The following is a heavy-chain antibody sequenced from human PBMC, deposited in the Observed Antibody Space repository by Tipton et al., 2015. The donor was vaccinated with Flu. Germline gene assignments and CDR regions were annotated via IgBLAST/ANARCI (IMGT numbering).Heavy chain of an antibody. J-gene: IGHJ3*02. D-gene: IGHD6-19*01. Sequence: TLSLTCTVSGGSISSYYWSWIRQPPGKGLEWIGYIYYSGSTNYNPSLKSQVTISVDTSKNQFSLKLSSVTAADTAVYYCARDPRIAVAGDHDAFDIWGQGTMVTVSS. CDR2: IYYSGST. CDR1: GGSISSYY. V-gene: IGHV4-59*01. CDR3: ARDPRIAVAGDHDAFDI.